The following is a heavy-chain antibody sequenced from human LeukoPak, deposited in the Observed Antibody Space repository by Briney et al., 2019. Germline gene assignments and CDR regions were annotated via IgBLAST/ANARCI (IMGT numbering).Heavy chain of an antibody. CDR1: GFTFSQYS. CDR2: IKQDGRAK. CDR3: ARDPRSSWYRAIDY. Sequence: GGSLRLSCAASGFTFSQYSMSWVRQAPGKGLEWVANIKQDGRAKYYVDSVKGRFTISRDDSKNSLYLQMDSLRAEDTAVYYCARDPRSSWYRAIDYWGQGSLVTVSS. D-gene: IGHD6-13*01. V-gene: IGHV3-7*01. J-gene: IGHJ4*02.